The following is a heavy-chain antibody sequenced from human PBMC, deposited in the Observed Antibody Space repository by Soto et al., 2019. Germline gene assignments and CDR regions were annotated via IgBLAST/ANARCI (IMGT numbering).Heavy chain of an antibody. CDR1: GYTFSSYG. J-gene: IGHJ4*02. V-gene: IGHV1-18*01. Sequence: QVQLVQSGAEVKKPGASVKVSCKTSGYTFSSYGISWVRQAPGQGLEWMGWISTYKGDTHYVQNLEGRVTLTTDTSTSTAYMELRSLRSDDTAVYYCARAYGDYYFDYWRERTLVTVSS. CDR3: ARAYGDYYFDY. CDR2: ISTYKGDT. D-gene: IGHD4-17*01.